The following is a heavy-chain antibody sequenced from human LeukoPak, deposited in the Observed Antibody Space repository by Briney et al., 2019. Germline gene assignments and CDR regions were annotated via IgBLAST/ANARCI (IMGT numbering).Heavy chain of an antibody. CDR1: GGSISSYY. D-gene: IGHD1-26*01. CDR3: ARGVGANKGNWFDP. V-gene: IGHV4-59*01. J-gene: IGHJ5*02. CDR2: IYYSGST. Sequence: SETLSLTCTVSGGSISSYYWSWIRQPPGKGLEWIGYIYYSGSTNYNPSLKSRVTISVDTSKNQFSLKMSSVTAADTAVYYCARGVGANKGNWFDPWGQGTLVTVSS.